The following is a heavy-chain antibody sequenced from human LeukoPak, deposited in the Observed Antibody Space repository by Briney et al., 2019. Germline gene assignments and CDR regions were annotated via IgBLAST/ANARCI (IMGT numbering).Heavy chain of an antibody. CDR2: IYYSGST. CDR1: GGSLNNYY. J-gene: IGHJ5*02. V-gene: IGHV4-59*08. CDR3: ARRHGFTMHANRFDP. D-gene: IGHD3-10*01. Sequence: SETLSLTCTVSGGSLNNYYWSWIRQPPGKGLEWIGYIYYSGSTNYNPSLKSRVTISVDTSTNQFSLKLRSVTAADTAVYYCARRHGFTMHANRFDPWGQGTLVTFSS.